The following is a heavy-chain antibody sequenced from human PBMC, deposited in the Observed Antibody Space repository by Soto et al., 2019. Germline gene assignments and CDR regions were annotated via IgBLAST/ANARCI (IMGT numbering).Heavy chain of an antibody. CDR1: GFTFSSYG. V-gene: IGHV3-30*18. D-gene: IGHD3-3*01. J-gene: IGHJ6*03. Sequence: PGGSLRLSCAASGFTFSSYGMHWVRQAPGKGLEWVAVISYDGSNKYYADSVKGRFTISRDNSKNTLYLQMNSLRAEDTAVYYCAKEPSNVLRFLEWLDYYMDVWGKGTTVTVSS. CDR2: ISYDGSNK. CDR3: AKEPSNVLRFLEWLDYYMDV.